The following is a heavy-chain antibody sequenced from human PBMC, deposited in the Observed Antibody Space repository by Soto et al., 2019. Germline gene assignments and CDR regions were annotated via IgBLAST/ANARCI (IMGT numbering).Heavy chain of an antibody. CDR3: ARRYCSRTSCHFDY. CDR2: INPNSGGT. Sequence: ASVKVSCKASGYTFTGQYIHWVRQAPGQGLEWMGWINPNSGGTNYAQKFQGWVTMTRDTSISTAYMELSRLRSDDTAVYYCARRYCSRTSCHFDYWGQGTMVTVYS. D-gene: IGHD2-2*01. CDR1: GYTFTGQY. V-gene: IGHV1-2*04. J-gene: IGHJ4*02.